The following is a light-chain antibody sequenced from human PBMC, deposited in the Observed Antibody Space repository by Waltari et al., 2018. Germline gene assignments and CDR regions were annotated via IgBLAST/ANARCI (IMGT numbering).Light chain of an antibody. J-gene: IGKJ4*01. V-gene: IGKV3-15*01. Sequence: EIVMTQSPVTLSVSPGERATLSCRASQSISSNLAWYQQKPGQSPRLLIHGASTRATGTPARFSGSGSWTDFTLTISSLQSEDFAVYFCQQYNTWPTFGGGTKVEIK. CDR1: QSISSN. CDR2: GAS. CDR3: QQYNTWPT.